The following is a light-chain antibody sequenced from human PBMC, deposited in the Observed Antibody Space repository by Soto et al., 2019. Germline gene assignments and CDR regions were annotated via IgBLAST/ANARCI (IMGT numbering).Light chain of an antibody. J-gene: IGLJ2*01. CDR1: SSNIGTNY. CDR2: KNN. Sequence: QAVVTQPPSASGTPGQRVTISCSGSSSNIGTNYVYWYQQLPGTAPKLLIYKNNQRPSGVPDRFSGSKSGTSASLAISGLRFEDEAAYYCSVWDDSLRGVFGGGTKLTVL. V-gene: IGLV1-47*01. CDR3: SVWDDSLRGV.